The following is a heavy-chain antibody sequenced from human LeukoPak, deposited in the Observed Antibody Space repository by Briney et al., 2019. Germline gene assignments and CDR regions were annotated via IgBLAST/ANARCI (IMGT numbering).Heavy chain of an antibody. CDR2: ISHTGST. Sequence: SETLSLTCSVSGGSIISQNYYWVWIRQPPGKALELIGSISHTGSTFYSPSLKSRVTMTVDTSNNEFALRVNSVTAADTAVYYCARLLSYDVLTDNYYKYYMDVWGKGTTVTVSS. D-gene: IGHD3-9*01. CDR1: GGSIISQNYY. CDR3: ARLLSYDVLTDNYYKYYMDV. J-gene: IGHJ6*03. V-gene: IGHV4-39*01.